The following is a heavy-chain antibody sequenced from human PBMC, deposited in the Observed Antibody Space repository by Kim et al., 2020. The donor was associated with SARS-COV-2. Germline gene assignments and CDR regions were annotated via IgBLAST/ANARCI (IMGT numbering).Heavy chain of an antibody. CDR1: GFTFSSSS. D-gene: IGHD3-16*01. V-gene: IGHV3-21*01. Sequence: GGSLRLSCAASGFTFSSSSMNWVRQAPGKGLEWVSSISSSSTFIYYADSVKGRFTVSRDNAKNTLYLHMNSLRVEDTAVYYCARDPGYYGAVDSRYLDYWGQGSLVTVSS. J-gene: IGHJ4*02. CDR2: ISSSSTFI. CDR3: ARDPGYYGAVDSRYLDY.